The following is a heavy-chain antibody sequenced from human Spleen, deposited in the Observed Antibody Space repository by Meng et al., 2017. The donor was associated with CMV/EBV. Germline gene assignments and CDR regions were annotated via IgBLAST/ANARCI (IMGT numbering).Heavy chain of an antibody. CDR1: GGSISSYY. CDR2: IYYSGST. CDR3: ARADAPEWPLRCDY. J-gene: IGHJ4*02. Sequence: SETLSLTCTVSGGSISSYYWSWIRQPPGKGLEWIGYIYYSGSTNYNPSLKSRVTISVDTSKNQFSLQLSSVTAADTAVYYCARADAPEWPLRCDYWGQGTQVTVSS. D-gene: IGHD3-16*01. V-gene: IGHV4-59*12.